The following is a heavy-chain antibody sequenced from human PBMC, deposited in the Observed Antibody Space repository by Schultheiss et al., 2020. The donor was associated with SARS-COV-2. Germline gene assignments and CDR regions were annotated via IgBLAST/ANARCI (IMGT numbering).Heavy chain of an antibody. Sequence: GESLKISCAASGFTFSNAWMNWVRQAPGKGLEWVSSISSSSSYIYYADSVKGRFTISRDNAKNSLYLQMNSLRAEDTAVYYCARGTISSSWYSGADYWGQGTLVTVSS. V-gene: IGHV3-21*01. CDR2: ISSSSSYI. CDR3: ARGTISSSWYSGADY. CDR1: GFTFSNAW. J-gene: IGHJ4*02. D-gene: IGHD6-13*01.